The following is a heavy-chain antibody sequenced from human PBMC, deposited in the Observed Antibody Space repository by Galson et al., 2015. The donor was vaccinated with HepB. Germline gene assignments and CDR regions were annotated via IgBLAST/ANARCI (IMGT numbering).Heavy chain of an antibody. V-gene: IGHV3-66*01. J-gene: IGHJ6*02. CDR1: GFIVSSHY. CDR3: ARGLGTRYSNSWSFFDAMDV. CDR2: IFGGDNT. D-gene: IGHD2/OR15-2a*01. Sequence: SLRLSCAASGFIVSSHYMTWVRQAPGRGLEWVSVIFGGDNTYYADSVKGRCTISRDNSKNTVYLQMDSLRVEDTALYYCARGLGTRYSNSWSFFDAMDVWGQGTTVIVSS.